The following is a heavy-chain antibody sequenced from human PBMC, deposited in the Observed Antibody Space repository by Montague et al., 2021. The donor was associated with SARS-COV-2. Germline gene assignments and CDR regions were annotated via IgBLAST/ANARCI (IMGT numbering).Heavy chain of an antibody. V-gene: IGHV4-39*01. J-gene: IGHJ2*01. CDR2: SRYGGTS. D-gene: IGHD1-1*01. Sequence: SETLSLTCAVSSGSISNDIYYWGWIRQPPGKGPEWIGCSRYGGTSXYXXSLKSRVTISIDTSKNQFSMKMTAVTTADTAAYFCARQDIQLRFDLWGRGTLVTVSS. CDR1: SGSISNDIYY. CDR3: ARQDIQLRFDL.